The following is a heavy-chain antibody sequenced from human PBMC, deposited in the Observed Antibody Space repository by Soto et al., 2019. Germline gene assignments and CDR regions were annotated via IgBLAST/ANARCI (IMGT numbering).Heavy chain of an antibody. D-gene: IGHD6-19*01. CDR3: ARYGGWSEAYYYAMDV. CDR2: ISYDGSNK. Sequence: HPGVSLRLSCAASGFTFSSYAMHWVRQAPGKGLEWVAVISYDGSNKYYADSVRGRFTVSRDSATNSLFLQMNSLRDEDTAVYYCARYGGWSEAYYYAMDVWGQGTTVTVSS. CDR1: GFTFSSYA. V-gene: IGHV3-30-3*01. J-gene: IGHJ6*02.